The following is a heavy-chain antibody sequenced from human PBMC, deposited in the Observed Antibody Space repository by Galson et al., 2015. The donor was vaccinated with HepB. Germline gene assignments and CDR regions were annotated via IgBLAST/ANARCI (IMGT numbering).Heavy chain of an antibody. CDR2: ISGGGGTI. D-gene: IGHD1-26*01. Sequence: SLRLSCAASGFTFSDYYISWIRQAPGKGLEWISYISGGGGTIYYADSVKGRFTISRDNTKNSLYLQMDSLRAEDTAVYYCARDHLERWGLPRPDRDYWGQGTLVTVSS. V-gene: IGHV3-11*01. CDR1: GFTFSDYY. J-gene: IGHJ4*02. CDR3: ARDHLERWGLPRPDRDY.